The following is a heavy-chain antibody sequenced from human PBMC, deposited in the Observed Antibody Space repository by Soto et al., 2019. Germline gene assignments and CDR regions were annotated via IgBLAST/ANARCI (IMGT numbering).Heavy chain of an antibody. CDR2: IIPIFGTA. D-gene: IGHD6-19*01. J-gene: IGHJ4*02. CDR3: ARGPSGYGAAVAGTGDY. Sequence: QVQLVQSGAEVKKPGSSVKVSCKASGGTFSSYAISWVRQAPGQGLEWMGGIIPIFGTANYAQKFQGRVTITADESTSTAYMELSSLRSEDTAVYYWARGPSGYGAAVAGTGDYWGQGTLVTVSS. V-gene: IGHV1-69*12. CDR1: GGTFSSYA.